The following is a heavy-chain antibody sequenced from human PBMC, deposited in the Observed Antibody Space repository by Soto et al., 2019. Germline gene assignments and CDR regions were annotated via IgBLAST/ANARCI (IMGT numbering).Heavy chain of an antibody. CDR1: GFMFSSAW. V-gene: IGHV3-15*01. Sequence: EVQLVESGGDLVEPGGSLRLSCVTSGFMFSSAWMSWVRQAPGKGLEWVGRIKSKTDGGARDYAAPVNGRFSISRDDSKSTLYLQMNRLRAEDTALYYCVEGWNDFWGPGTRVTVSS. D-gene: IGHD1-1*01. CDR2: IKSKTDGGAR. CDR3: VEGWNDF. J-gene: IGHJ4*02.